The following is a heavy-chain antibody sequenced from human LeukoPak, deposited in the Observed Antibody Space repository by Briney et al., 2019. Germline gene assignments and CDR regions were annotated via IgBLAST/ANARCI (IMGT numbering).Heavy chain of an antibody. D-gene: IGHD3-16*02. J-gene: IGHJ4*02. CDR1: GFTFTTYW. Sequence: GGSLRLSRAASGFTFTTYWMSWVRQAPGKGLEWVANIKQDGTEKYYVDSVKGRFTISRDNAKNSLYLQMNSLRAEDTAVYYCASGYDYIWGSYRYVVWGQGTLVTVSS. CDR3: ASGYDYIWGSYRYVV. CDR2: IKQDGTEK. V-gene: IGHV3-7*01.